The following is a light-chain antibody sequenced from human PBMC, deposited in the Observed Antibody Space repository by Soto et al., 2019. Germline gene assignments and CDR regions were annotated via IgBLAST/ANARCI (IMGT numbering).Light chain of an antibody. Sequence: QSVLTQPPSVSGSPGQSFTISCPGTSIDVGSYNRVSWYQQPPGTAPKLMIYEVSNRPSGVPDRFSGSKSGNTASLTISGLQAEDEADYYCSSYTSSSTYVFGTGTKVTGL. J-gene: IGLJ1*01. CDR3: SSYTSSSTYV. V-gene: IGLV2-18*02. CDR1: SIDVGSYNR. CDR2: EVS.